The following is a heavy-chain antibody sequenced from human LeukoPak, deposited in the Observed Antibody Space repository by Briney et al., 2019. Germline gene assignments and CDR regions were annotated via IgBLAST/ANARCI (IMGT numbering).Heavy chain of an antibody. Sequence: ASVKVSCKASGYTFTAYYMHWVRQAPGQGLEWMGWINPNSGGTNYAQKFQGRVTMSRDTSISTAYMELSRLRSDDTAVYYCARDRVVVPAAFDYWGQGTLVTVSS. CDR3: ARDRVVVPAAFDY. V-gene: IGHV1-2*02. CDR1: GYTFTAYY. J-gene: IGHJ4*02. CDR2: INPNSGGT. D-gene: IGHD2-2*01.